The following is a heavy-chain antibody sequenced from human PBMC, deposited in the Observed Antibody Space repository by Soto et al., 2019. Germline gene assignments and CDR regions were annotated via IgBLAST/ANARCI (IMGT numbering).Heavy chain of an antibody. Sequence: ASVKVSCKASGYTFTNYGIIWVRQAPGQGLEWMGWVSPIFGTANYAQKFQGRVTITADESTSTAYMELSSLRSEDTAVYYCAREDSTTYYDFWSGYYKGYYYGMDVWGQGTTVTV. J-gene: IGHJ6*02. CDR1: GYTFTNYG. CDR3: AREDSTTYYDFWSGYYKGYYYGMDV. D-gene: IGHD3-3*01. V-gene: IGHV1-69*13. CDR2: VSPIFGTA.